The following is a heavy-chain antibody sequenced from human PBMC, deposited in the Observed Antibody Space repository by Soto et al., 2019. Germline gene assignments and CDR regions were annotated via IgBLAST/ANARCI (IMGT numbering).Heavy chain of an antibody. Sequence: QVQLVESGGGVVRPGRSLRLSCVASGFTFRDYGMHWVRQAPGKGLEWVAGISHHGLKEHYADSEKGRFTISRDNSKKTVYLQLNSLRGDDTAVYYCAKDWVGGSNKYYFEYWGQGTLVTVSS. D-gene: IGHD1-26*01. V-gene: IGHV3-30*18. CDR3: AKDWVGGSNKYYFEY. CDR2: ISHHGLKE. J-gene: IGHJ4*02. CDR1: GFTFRDYG.